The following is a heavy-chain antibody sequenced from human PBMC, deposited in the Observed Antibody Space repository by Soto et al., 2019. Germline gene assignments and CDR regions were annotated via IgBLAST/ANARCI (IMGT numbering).Heavy chain of an antibody. CDR3: ARDGGDSGYRLTYYYYIGMDV. CDR2: INIGSGNT. V-gene: IGHV1-3*05. CDR1: GYAFSSYA. J-gene: IGHJ6*02. Sequence: QVQLVQSGAEEKQPGASVRVSCKASGYAFSSYAMHWVRQAPGQRLEWMGWINIGSGNTEYSQNFQDRITITRDTSASTVYMELSSLRSEDTAVYYCARDGGDSGYRLTYYYYIGMDVWGQGTTVTVSS. D-gene: IGHD2-21*02.